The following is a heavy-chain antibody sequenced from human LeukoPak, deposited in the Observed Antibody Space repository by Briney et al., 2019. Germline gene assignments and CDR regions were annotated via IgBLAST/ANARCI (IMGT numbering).Heavy chain of an antibody. CDR3: RRRRTQYYFDY. J-gene: IGHJ4*02. CDR1: GGSISSGGYS. Sequence: SETLSLTCAVSGGSISSGGYSWSWIRQPPGKGLEWIGYIYHSGSTYYNPSLKSRVTISVDRSKNQFSLKLSSVTAADTAVYYCRRRRTQYYFDYWGQGTLVTVSS. D-gene: IGHD1/OR15-1a*01. CDR2: IYHSGST. V-gene: IGHV4-30-2*01.